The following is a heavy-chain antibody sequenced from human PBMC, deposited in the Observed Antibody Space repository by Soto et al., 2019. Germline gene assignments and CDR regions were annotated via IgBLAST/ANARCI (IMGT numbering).Heavy chain of an antibody. CDR1: GFTFSSYA. J-gene: IGHJ4*02. CDR3: AKDRRDGYNWGSYYFDY. D-gene: IGHD3-16*01. CDR2: ISGSGGST. V-gene: IGHV3-23*01. Sequence: GSLRLSCAASGFTFSSYAMSWVRQAPGKGLEWVSAISGSGGSTYYADSVKGRFTISRDNSKNTLYLQMNSLRAEDTAVYYCAKDRRDGYNWGSYYFDYWGQGTLVTVSS.